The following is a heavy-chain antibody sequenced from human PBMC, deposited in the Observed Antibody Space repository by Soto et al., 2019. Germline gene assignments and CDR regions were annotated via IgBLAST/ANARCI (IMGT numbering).Heavy chain of an antibody. V-gene: IGHV1-3*01. CDR1: GYTVTSYA. J-gene: IGHJ6*02. CDR3: ASSYYYDSSGYSSLYYYYGMDV. Sequence: ASVEVSCKASGYTVTSYAVHWVRQAPGQRLEWMGWINAGNGNTKYSQKFQGRVTITRDTSASTAYMELSSLRSEDTAVYYCASSYYYDSSGYSSLYYYYGMDVWGQGTTVTSP. D-gene: IGHD3-22*01. CDR2: INAGNGNT.